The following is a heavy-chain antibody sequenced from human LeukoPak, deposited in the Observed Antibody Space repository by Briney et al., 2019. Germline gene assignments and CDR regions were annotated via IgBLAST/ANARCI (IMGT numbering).Heavy chain of an antibody. CDR1: GYSFTSNY. CDR2: INPNSGGT. Sequence: ASVKVSCKASGYSFTSNYMHWVRQAPGQGLEWMGRINPNSGGTNYAQKFQGRVTMTRDTSISTAYMELSRLRSDDTAVYYCAREEPIVGATDYWGQGTLVTVSS. J-gene: IGHJ4*02. CDR3: AREEPIVGATDY. D-gene: IGHD1-26*01. V-gene: IGHV1-2*06.